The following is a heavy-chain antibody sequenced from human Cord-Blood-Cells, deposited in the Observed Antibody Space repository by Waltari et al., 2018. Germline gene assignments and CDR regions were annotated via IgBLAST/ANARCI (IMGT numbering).Heavy chain of an antibody. V-gene: IGHV1-24*01. CDR3: ATLGFDFWSGYFWYFDL. J-gene: IGHJ2*01. CDR1: GYTLTELS. CDR2: FDPEDGET. Sequence: QVQLVQSGAEVKKPGASVKVSCKVSGYTLTELSIHRMRQAPGKGLEWMGGFDPEDGETIYAQKFQGRVTMTEDTSTDTAYMELSSLRSEDTAVYYCATLGFDFWSGYFWYFDLWGRGTLVTVSS. D-gene: IGHD3-3*01.